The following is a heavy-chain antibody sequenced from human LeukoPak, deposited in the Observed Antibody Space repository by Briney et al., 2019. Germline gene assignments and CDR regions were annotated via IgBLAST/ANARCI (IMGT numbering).Heavy chain of an antibody. J-gene: IGHJ3*01. CDR2: INPNSGGT. V-gene: IGHV1-2*02. D-gene: IGHD2-15*01. CDR3: ASPLPYCSGSDCYSYAFDV. Sequence: ASVKVSCKASGYTFTDYYMHWVRQAPGQGLEWTGWINPNSGGTNYAQKLQGKGTMTRDTSINTAYMELSRLRSDDTAVYYCASPLPYCSGSDCYSYAFDVWGQGTMVTVSS. CDR1: GYTFTDYY.